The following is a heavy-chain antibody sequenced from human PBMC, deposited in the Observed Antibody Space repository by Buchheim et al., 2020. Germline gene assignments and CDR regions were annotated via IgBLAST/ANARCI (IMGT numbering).Heavy chain of an antibody. Sequence: QVKLVESGGGVVQRGTSLRLSCAASGFTFNSFAMNWVRQAPGKGLEWVALISFDGTTTYYTQSVKGRFTISRDNAENRLYLEMSRLGPEDTAVYYCAKSSLAVWGIITRTIFAEYWGQGT. CDR3: AKSSLAVWGIITRTIFAEY. CDR1: GFTFNSFA. J-gene: IGHJ4*02. V-gene: IGHV3-30*04. D-gene: IGHD3-10*02. CDR2: ISFDGTTT.